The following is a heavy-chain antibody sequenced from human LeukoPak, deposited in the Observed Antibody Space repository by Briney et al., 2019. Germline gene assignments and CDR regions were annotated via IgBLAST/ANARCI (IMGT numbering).Heavy chain of an antibody. CDR3: AREAYYYDSSRSHDAFDI. Sequence: GASLRLSCGASGFTFSIHWMHWVRQAPRKGLVWVSRVTSDGSSTGYADSVKGRFTISRDNAKNTLYLQMDSLRAEDTAVYYCAREAYYYDSSRSHDAFDIWGQGTMVTVSS. V-gene: IGHV3-74*01. CDR1: GFTFSIHW. D-gene: IGHD3-22*01. CDR2: VTSDGSST. J-gene: IGHJ3*02.